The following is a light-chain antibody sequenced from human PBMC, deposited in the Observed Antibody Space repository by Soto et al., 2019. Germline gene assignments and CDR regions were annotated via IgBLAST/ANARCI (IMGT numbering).Light chain of an antibody. CDR2: AVS. V-gene: IGLV2-18*02. Sequence: QSVLTQPPSVSGSPGQSVTISCTGSSSDVGIYNRVSWYQQPPGTAPKLIIYAVSNRPSGVPDRFSGSMSGNTASLTISGLQAEDEGDYYCNSYTTSDTFLFGGGTKLTVL. CDR3: NSYTTSDTFL. CDR1: SSDVGIYNR. J-gene: IGLJ2*01.